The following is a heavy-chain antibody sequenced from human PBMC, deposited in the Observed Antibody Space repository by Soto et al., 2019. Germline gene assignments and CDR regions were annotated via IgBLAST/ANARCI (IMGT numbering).Heavy chain of an antibody. D-gene: IGHD2-8*01. Sequence: QLQLQESGPGLVKPSETLSLTCTVSGGSISSSSYYWGWIRQPPGKGLEWIGSIYYSGSTYYNPFLKSRVTISVGTAKNQFSLKMGSVTAADTVVYYGASVMGPHPRGRAFVDYWGQGTLVTVSS. V-gene: IGHV4-39*01. J-gene: IGHJ4*02. CDR1: GGSISSSSYY. CDR3: ASVMGPHPRGRAFVDY. CDR2: IYYSGST.